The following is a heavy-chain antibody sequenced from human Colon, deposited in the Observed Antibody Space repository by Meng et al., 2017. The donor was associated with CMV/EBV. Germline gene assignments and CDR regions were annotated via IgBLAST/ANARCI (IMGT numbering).Heavy chain of an antibody. CDR1: GYTFTGYF. V-gene: IGHV1-2*02. CDR3: ASLSGGDFDY. Sequence: QWLLVKSGAEVKKHGASGKVSCKAYGYTFTGYFMYWLRQAPGQGLEWLGVINPITGGTNYAQKFQGRVTMTRDTSMNTAYMELSRLRSDDTAVYYCASLSGGDFDYWGQGTLVTVSS. D-gene: IGHD1-26*01. J-gene: IGHJ4*02. CDR2: INPITGGT.